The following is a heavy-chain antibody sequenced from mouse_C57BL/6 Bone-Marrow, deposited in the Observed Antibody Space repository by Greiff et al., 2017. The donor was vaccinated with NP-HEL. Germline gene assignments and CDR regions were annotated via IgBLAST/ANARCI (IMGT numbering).Heavy chain of an antibody. J-gene: IGHJ4*01. CDR3: ARKGGGYDDYAMDY. CDR1: GFSLTSYG. V-gene: IGHV2-2*01. Sequence: VKLMESGPGLVQPSQSLSITCTVSGFSLTSYGVHWVRQSPGKGLEWLGVIWSGGSTDYNAAFISRLSISKDNSKSQVFFKMNSLQADDTAIYYCARKGGGYDDYAMDYWGQGTSVTVSS. CDR2: IWSGGST. D-gene: IGHD2-2*01.